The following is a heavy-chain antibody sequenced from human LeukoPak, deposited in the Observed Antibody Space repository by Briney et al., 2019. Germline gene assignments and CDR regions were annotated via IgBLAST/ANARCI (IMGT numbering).Heavy chain of an antibody. CDR1: GLTVNTNF. D-gene: IGHD6-19*01. Sequence: GGSLRLSCAASGLTVNTNFMSWVRQAPGKGLEWVSVIYPSGSTHYGDAVKGRFTISRGNFKSAVFLEMSSVTDEDTAVYYCAREVFSGGWFQFDPWGQGTLVTVSS. CDR3: AREVFSGGWFQFDP. CDR2: IYPSGST. J-gene: IGHJ5*02. V-gene: IGHV3-53*01.